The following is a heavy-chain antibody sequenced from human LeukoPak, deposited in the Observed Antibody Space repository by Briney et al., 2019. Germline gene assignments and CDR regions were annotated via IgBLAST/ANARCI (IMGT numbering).Heavy chain of an antibody. D-gene: IGHD3-16*01. CDR2: NRSSSSYT. Sequence: FLRISCASSGFTFSDYYMSFIRPAPGERQERVSFNRSSSSYTNYPDSVKGRITISRDNAKYSLYLQMNSLGADDTALYYCAREDGLRLTTRYFDYWGQGTLVTVSS. CDR3: AREDGLRLTTRYFDY. CDR1: GFTFSDYY. J-gene: IGHJ4*02. V-gene: IGHV3-11*06.